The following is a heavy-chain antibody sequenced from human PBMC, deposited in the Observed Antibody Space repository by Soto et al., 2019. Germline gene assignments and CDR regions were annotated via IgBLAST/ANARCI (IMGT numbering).Heavy chain of an antibody. D-gene: IGHD3-3*01. Sequence: PSETLSLTCAVYGGSFSGYYWSWIHQPPGKGLEWIGEINHSGSTNYNPSLKSRVTISVDTSKNQFSLKLSSVTAADTAVYYCARGTTYYDFWSGYYTGFGYWGQGTLVTVSS. CDR2: INHSGST. CDR3: ARGTTYYDFWSGYYTGFGY. CDR1: GGSFSGYY. V-gene: IGHV4-34*01. J-gene: IGHJ4*02.